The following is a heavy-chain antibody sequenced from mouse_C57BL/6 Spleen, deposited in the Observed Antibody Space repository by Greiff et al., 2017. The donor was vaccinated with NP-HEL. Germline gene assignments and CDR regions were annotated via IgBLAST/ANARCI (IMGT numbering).Heavy chain of an antibody. J-gene: IGHJ3*01. D-gene: IGHD2-1*01. CDR2: IDPENGDT. Sequence: VQLKESGAELVRPGASVKLSCTASGFNIKDDYMHWVKQRPEQGLEWIGWIDPENGDTEYASKFQGKATITADTSSNTAYLQLSSLTSEDTAVYYCTYYPPFAYWGQGTLVTVSA. V-gene: IGHV14-4*01. CDR3: TYYPPFAY. CDR1: GFNIKDDY.